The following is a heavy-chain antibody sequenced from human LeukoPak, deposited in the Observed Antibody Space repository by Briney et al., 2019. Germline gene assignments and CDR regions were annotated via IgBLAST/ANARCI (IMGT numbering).Heavy chain of an antibody. D-gene: IGHD3-3*01. Sequence: PWGALGPSRGAPGIYFSRYCKHRVRQAPGKGPEGVAGISGDGSNKYYADSVKGRFTISRDNSKNTLYLQMNSLRAEDTAVYYCAKAGTPLRFLEWLLDYYGMDVWGQGTTVTVSS. CDR2: ISGDGSNK. CDR1: GIYFSRYC. CDR3: AKAGTPLRFLEWLLDYYGMDV. J-gene: IGHJ6*02. V-gene: IGHV3-30*18.